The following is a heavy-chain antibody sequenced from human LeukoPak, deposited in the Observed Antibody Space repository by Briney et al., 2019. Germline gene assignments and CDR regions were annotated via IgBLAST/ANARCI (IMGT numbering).Heavy chain of an antibody. Sequence: KTSETLSLTRAVYGGSFSGYYWSWIRQPPGKGLEWIGEINHSGSTNYNPSLKSRVTISVDTSKNQFSLKLSSVTAADTAVYYCARGPGPDGLTETGFDYWGQGTLVTVSS. V-gene: IGHV4-34*01. CDR1: GGSFSGYY. CDR3: ARGPGPDGLTETGFDY. D-gene: IGHD1-14*01. CDR2: INHSGST. J-gene: IGHJ4*02.